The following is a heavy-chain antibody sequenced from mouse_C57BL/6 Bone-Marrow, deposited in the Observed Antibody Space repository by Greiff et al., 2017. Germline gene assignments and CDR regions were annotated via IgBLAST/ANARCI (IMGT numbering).Heavy chain of an antibody. CDR1: GYTFPSSW. J-gene: IGHJ3*01. V-gene: IGHV1-69*01. CDR2: IDPSDSNT. CDR3: AREDFNYYGSSPAWFAY. Sequence: VQLQQPGAELVMPGASVKLSCKASGYTFPSSWLPWVKQRPGQGLDWMGEIDPSDSNTNYNQKFKGKSTLTVDKSSSTAYMQLSSLTSEDSAVYYCAREDFNYYGSSPAWFAYWGQGTLVTVSA. D-gene: IGHD1-1*01.